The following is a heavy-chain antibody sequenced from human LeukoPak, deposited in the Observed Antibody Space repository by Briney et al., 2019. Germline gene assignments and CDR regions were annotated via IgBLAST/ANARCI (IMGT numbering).Heavy chain of an antibody. V-gene: IGHV3-23*01. J-gene: IGHJ4*02. CDR1: GFTFSSYA. CDR2: ISGSGSST. CDR3: AKGVAVASPYYFDY. D-gene: IGHD6-19*01. Sequence: HPGGSLRLSCAASGFTFSSYAMSWVRQAPGKGLEWVSPISGSGSSTYYADSVKGRFTISRDNSKNTLYLQMNSPRAEDTAVYYCAKGVAVASPYYFDYWGQGTLVTVSS.